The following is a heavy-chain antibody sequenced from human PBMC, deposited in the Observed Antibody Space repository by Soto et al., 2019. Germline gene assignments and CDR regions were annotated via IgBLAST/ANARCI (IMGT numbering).Heavy chain of an antibody. Sequence: QLLESGGGLVQPGGSLRLSCAASGFTFSSYAMSWVRLAPGKGLEWVSGISGSGGSTYYADSVKGRFTISRDNSKNTLYLETNSLRAEDTAVYYCAEDRRPNRGNSYGTFDYWGQGTLVTVSS. J-gene: IGHJ4*02. D-gene: IGHD5-18*01. V-gene: IGHV3-23*01. CDR1: GFTFSSYA. CDR3: AEDRRPNRGNSYGTFDY. CDR2: ISGSGGST.